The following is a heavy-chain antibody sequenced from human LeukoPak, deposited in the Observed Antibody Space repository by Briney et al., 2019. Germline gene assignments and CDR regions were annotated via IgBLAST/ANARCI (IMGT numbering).Heavy chain of an antibody. V-gene: IGHV3-23*01. CDR2: IRDVVYVT. J-gene: IGHJ4*02. D-gene: IGHD2-8*01. CDR1: GFTFSSYA. Sequence: GGSLRLSCAASGFTFSSYAMSWASQDPGKWLEWVSGIRDVVYVTYYRDSVKGRFTISRDNSKNTLYLQMNSLRPEDTAVYYCAKGNQGYCTNSGCSGGYYFDYWGQGTLVTVSS. CDR3: AKGNQGYCTNSGCSGGYYFDY.